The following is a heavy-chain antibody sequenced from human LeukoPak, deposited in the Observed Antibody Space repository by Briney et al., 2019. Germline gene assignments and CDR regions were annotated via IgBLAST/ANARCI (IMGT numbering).Heavy chain of an antibody. D-gene: IGHD1-26*01. CDR1: GYTFTNYY. V-gene: IGHV1-2*06. CDR2: IDPNTGGT. Sequence: ASVKVSCKTSGYTFTNYYIHWVRQAPGQGLEWMGRIDPNTGGTKSAKNFQGRVTMTRDTSISTAYMALSGLRSDDTAVYYCASLYDIVGTTVDYWGQGSLVTVSS. J-gene: IGHJ4*02. CDR3: ASLYDIVGTTVDY.